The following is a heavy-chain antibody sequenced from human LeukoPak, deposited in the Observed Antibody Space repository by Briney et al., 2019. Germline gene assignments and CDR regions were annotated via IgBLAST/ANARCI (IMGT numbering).Heavy chain of an antibody. CDR2: ISSSSSYI. V-gene: IGHV3-21*01. CDR1: GFIFSSYS. Sequence: PGGSLRLSCAASGFIFSSYSMNWVRQAPREGLEWVSSISSSSSYIYYADSVKGRFTISRDNAKNSLYLQMNSLRAEDTAVYYCARERYSSSWYFDYWGQGTLVTVSS. J-gene: IGHJ4*02. D-gene: IGHD6-13*01. CDR3: ARERYSSSWYFDY.